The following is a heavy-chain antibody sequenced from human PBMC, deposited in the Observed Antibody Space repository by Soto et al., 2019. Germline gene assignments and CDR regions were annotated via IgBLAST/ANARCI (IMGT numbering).Heavy chain of an antibody. J-gene: IGHJ6*02. CDR3: ARVGGYSGYDVYYYYGMDV. CDR2: IIPIFGTA. CDR1: GGTFSSYA. Sequence: QVQLVQSGAEVKKPGSSVKVSCKASGGTFSSYAISRVRQAPGQGLEWMGGIIPIFGTANYAQKFQGRVTITADESTSTAYMELSSLRSEDTAVYYCARVGGYSGYDVYYYYGMDVWGQGTTVTVSS. D-gene: IGHD5-12*01. V-gene: IGHV1-69*01.